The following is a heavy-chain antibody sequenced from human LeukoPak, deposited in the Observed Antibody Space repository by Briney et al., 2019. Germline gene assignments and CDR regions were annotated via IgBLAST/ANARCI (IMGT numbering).Heavy chain of an antibody. Sequence: PGGSLRLSCAASGFTFSSYGMHWVRQAPGKGLEWVAVISYDGSNKYYADSVKGRFTISRDNSKNTLYLQMNSLRAGDTAVYYCAKDKSSGWYVFDYWGQGTLVTVSS. CDR1: GFTFSSYG. V-gene: IGHV3-30*18. CDR3: AKDKSSGWYVFDY. D-gene: IGHD6-19*01. CDR2: ISYDGSNK. J-gene: IGHJ4*02.